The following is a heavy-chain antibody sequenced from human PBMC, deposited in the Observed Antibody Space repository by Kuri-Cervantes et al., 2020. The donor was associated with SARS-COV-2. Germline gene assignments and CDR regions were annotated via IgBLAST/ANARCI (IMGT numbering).Heavy chain of an antibody. CDR3: ARDLQRGTFDI. V-gene: IGHV1-69*06. Sequence: SVKVSCKASVGTFSSYAISWVRQAPGQGLEWMGGIIPIFGTANYAQKFQGRVTITADKSTSTAYMELSSLRSEDTAVYYCARDLQRGTFDIWGQGTMVTVSS. CDR1: VGTFSSYA. CDR2: IIPIFGTA. D-gene: IGHD1-14*01. J-gene: IGHJ3*02.